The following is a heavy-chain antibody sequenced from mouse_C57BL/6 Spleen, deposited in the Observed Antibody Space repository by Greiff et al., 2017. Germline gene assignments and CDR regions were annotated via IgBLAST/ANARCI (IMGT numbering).Heavy chain of an antibody. V-gene: IGHV1-82*01. J-gene: IGHJ4*01. D-gene: IGHD1-1*01. CDR2: IYPGDGDT. Sequence: QVQLQQSGPELVKPGASVKISCKASGYAFSSSWMNWVKQRPGKGLEWIGRIYPGDGDTNYNGKFKGKATLTADKSSSTAYMQLSSLTSEDSAVYFCARYTVVDGEDYWGQGTSVTVSS. CDR1: GYAFSSSW. CDR3: ARYTVVDGEDY.